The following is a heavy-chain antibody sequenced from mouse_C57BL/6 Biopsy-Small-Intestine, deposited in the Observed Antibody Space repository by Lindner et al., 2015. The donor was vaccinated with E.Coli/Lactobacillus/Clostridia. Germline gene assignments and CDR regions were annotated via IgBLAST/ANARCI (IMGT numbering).Heavy chain of an antibody. CDR1: GFSLKTYA. CDR3: VRRADYYWNFDL. V-gene: IGHV10-1*01. J-gene: IGHJ1*03. CDR2: VRSVSSVFAI. Sequence: VQLQESGGGLVQPKGSLKPSCAASGFSLKTYAMNWVRQAPGEGLEWIAQVRSVSSVFAIFYADSVKDRFTVSRDDSENMFYLQMNNLRAEDSAMYYCVRRADYYWNFDLWGTGTTVTVSS. D-gene: IGHD2-13*01.